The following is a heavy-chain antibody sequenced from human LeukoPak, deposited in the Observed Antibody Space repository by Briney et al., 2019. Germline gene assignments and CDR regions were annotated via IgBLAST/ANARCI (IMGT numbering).Heavy chain of an antibody. CDR3: AKGPAAISYFDY. CDR2: ISGSGGST. V-gene: IGHV3-23*01. J-gene: IGHJ4*02. Sequence: GGSLRLSCAASGFTFSSYWMHWVRQAPGKGLEWVSAISGSGGSTYYADSVKGRFTISRDNSKNTLYLQMNSLRAEDTAVYYCAKGPAAISYFDYWGQGTLVTVSS. CDR1: GFTFSSYW. D-gene: IGHD2-2*01.